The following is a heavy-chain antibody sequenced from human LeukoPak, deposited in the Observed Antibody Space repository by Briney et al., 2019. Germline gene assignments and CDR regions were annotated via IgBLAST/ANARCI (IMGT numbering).Heavy chain of an antibody. CDR2: ISYDGSNK. D-gene: IGHD3-3*01. V-gene: IGHV3-30-3*01. CDR3: ARGEVLRFLEWYYFDY. Sequence: SCKASGYTFTGYYMHWVRQAPGKGLEWVAVISYDGSNKYYADSVKGRFTISRDNSKNTLYLQMNSLRAEDTAVYYCARGEVLRFLEWYYFDYWGQGTLVTVSS. J-gene: IGHJ4*02. CDR1: GYTFTGYY.